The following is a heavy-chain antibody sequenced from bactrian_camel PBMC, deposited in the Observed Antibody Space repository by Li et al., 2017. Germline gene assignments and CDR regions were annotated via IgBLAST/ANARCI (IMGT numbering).Heavy chain of an antibody. CDR1: GRSFDDFYG. J-gene: IGHJ4*01. D-gene: IGHD1*01. CDR2: ILSGGRT. V-gene: IGHV3S53*01. CDR3: NTLPDGIATILKCSLSD. Sequence: HVQLVESGGGSVQAGESPRLSCRLSGRSFDDFYGMAWYRLTPGKERELVSRILSGGRTYYADSVKGRFTISQDHDKNTVYLQMNGLKPEDTAMYYCNTLPDGIATILKCSLSDWGQGTQVTVS.